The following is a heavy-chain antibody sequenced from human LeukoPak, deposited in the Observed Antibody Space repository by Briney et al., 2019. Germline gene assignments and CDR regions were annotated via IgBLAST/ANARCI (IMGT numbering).Heavy chain of an antibody. V-gene: IGHV1-69*05. CDR3: ARSRFGVVVPAAIGESWNT. J-gene: IGHJ5*02. Sequence: ASVKVSCKASGGTFSSYAISWVRQAPGQGLEWMGGIIPIFGTANYAQKFQGRVTMTRDTSTSTVYMELSSLRSEDTAVYYCARSRFGVVVPAAIGESWNTWGQGSLVTVSS. CDR2: IIPIFGTA. CDR1: GGTFSSYA. D-gene: IGHD2-2*02.